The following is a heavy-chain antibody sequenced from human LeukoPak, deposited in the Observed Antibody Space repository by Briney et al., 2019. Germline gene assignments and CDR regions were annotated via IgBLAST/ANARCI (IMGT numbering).Heavy chain of an antibody. Sequence: PSETLSLTCTVSGGSLSNHYWSWIRQPPGKGLEWIGHIYDSGSTTYNPSLKSRVTMSVGTSKNQFSLNLSSVAAADTAVYYCARGRIGGPKAPFDYWGQGTLVTVSS. D-gene: IGHD3-16*01. CDR1: GGSLSNHY. V-gene: IGHV4-59*11. J-gene: IGHJ4*02. CDR3: ARGRIGGPKAPFDY. CDR2: IYDSGST.